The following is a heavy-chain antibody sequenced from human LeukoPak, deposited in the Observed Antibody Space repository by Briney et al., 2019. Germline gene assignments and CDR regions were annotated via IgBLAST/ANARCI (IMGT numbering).Heavy chain of an antibody. J-gene: IGHJ4*02. CDR2: MYYTGTT. Sequence: SETLSLTCAVSGGSIRSYYWSWIRQPPGKGLEWIGYMYYTGTTNYNPSLKSRVTMSVDTSKNQFSLKLRSVTAADTAIYYCARQQLYVGTGMVDYFDYWGQGILVTVSS. CDR3: ARQQLYVGTGMVDYFDY. CDR1: GGSIRSYY. V-gene: IGHV4-59*01. D-gene: IGHD5-18*01.